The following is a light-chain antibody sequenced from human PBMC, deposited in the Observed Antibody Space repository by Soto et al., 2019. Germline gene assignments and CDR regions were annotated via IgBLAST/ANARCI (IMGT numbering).Light chain of an antibody. CDR2: AAS. J-gene: IGKJ3*01. CDR3: QQSYSTLVT. CDR1: QSINRY. Sequence: DIPMTQSSSSLSASVGDRVTITCRASQSINRYLNWYQHKPGKAPKFLIQAASSLQSGVPSRFSGSGSGTDFTLTISSLQPEDFATYYCQQSYSTLVTFGPGTKVDIK. V-gene: IGKV1-39*01.